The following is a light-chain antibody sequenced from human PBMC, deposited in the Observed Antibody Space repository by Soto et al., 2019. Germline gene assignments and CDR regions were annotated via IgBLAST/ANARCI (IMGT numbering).Light chain of an antibody. CDR3: LQYGLLPRHP. CDR2: GAS. J-gene: IGKJ2*01. Sequence: EIVLTQSPGTLSLSPGERAILSCRASQSVNSNYLAWYQQKPGQAPRLLIYGASSRATGVPNRFSGSGSGTDFTLTISSLEPEDFAVYYCLQYGLLPRHPFGQGTKLEIK. CDR1: QSVNSNY. V-gene: IGKV3-20*01.